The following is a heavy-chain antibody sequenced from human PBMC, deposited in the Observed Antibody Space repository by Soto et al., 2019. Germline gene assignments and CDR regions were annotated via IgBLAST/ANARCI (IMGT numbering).Heavy chain of an antibody. J-gene: IGHJ4*02. Sequence: RLSCAASGFTFSTYTMSWVRQAPGKGLEWVSSISVSGDYTYYADSVKGRFTISRGNSKNTLYLQMNSLRAEDTAVYSCAQTVAGDYWGQGTLVTVSS. CDR1: GFTFSTYT. V-gene: IGHV3-23*01. CDR2: ISVSGDYT. CDR3: AQTVAGDY. D-gene: IGHD6-19*01.